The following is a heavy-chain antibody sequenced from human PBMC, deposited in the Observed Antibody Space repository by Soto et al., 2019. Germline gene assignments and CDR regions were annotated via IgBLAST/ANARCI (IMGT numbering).Heavy chain of an antibody. CDR2: IWYDGSNK. J-gene: IGHJ4*02. Sequence: QVQLVESGGGVVQPGRSLRLSCAASGFTFSSYGMHWVRQAPGKGLEWVAVIWYDGSNKYYADSVKGRFTISRDNSKNTLYLQMNSLRAEDTAVYYCARGRVEYYYDSSGYYYFDYWGQGTLVTVSS. D-gene: IGHD3-22*01. V-gene: IGHV3-33*01. CDR3: ARGRVEYYYDSSGYYYFDY. CDR1: GFTFSSYG.